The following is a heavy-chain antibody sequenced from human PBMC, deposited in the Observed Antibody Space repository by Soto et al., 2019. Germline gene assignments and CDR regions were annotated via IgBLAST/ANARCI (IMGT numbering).Heavy chain of an antibody. CDR3: ALPAYVAPSSFWYYMNV. D-gene: IGHD3-3*01. J-gene: IGHJ6*03. Sequence: PSETLSLTCTVSGGSISSSSYYWGWIRQPPGKGLEWIGSIYYSGSTYYNPSLKSRVPISVDTSKNQFSLKLSSVTAADTAVYYCALPAYVAPSSFWYYMNVWGKGITVTRLL. CDR1: GGSISSSSYY. V-gene: IGHV4-39*01. CDR2: IYYSGST.